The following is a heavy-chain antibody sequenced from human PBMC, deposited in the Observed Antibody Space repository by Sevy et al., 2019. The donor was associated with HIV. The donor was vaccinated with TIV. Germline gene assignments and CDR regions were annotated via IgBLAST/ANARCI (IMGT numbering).Heavy chain of an antibody. J-gene: IGHJ4*01. CDR2: IYYTGSS. CDR1: GDSISSQSYY. D-gene: IGHD3-3*01. CDR3: ARQVRFSGVIINHFDY. Sequence: SETLSLTCTVSGDSISSQSYYWAWIRQSPGKGLEWIASIYYTGSSYYNLSLRGRVTLSVDTSKEQISLKLSSVTAADTAVYFCARQVRFSGVIINHFDYWGHGTLVTVSS. V-gene: IGHV4-39*01.